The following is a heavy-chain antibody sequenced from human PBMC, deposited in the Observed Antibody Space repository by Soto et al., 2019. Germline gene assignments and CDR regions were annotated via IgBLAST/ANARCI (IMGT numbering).Heavy chain of an antibody. V-gene: IGHV6-1*01. D-gene: IGHD6-6*01. J-gene: IGHJ6*03. Sequence: KQSQTLSLTCAISGDSVSSNSAAWNWIRQSPSRGLEWLGRTYYRSKWYNDYAVSVKSRITINPDTSKNQFSLQLNSVTPEDTAVYYCARAMVWSSDSSSSKLYYYYYYMDVWGKGTTVTVSS. CDR1: GDSVSSNSAA. CDR3: ARAMVWSSDSSSSKLYYYYYYMDV. CDR2: TYYRSKWYN.